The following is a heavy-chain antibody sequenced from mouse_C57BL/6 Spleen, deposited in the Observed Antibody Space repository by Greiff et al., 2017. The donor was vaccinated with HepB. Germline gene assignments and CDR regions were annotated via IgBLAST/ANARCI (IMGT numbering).Heavy chain of an antibody. CDR2: ISGGGGNT. D-gene: IGHD2-10*02. J-gene: IGHJ2*01. Sequence: EVQVVESGGGLVKPGGSLKLSCAASGFTFSSYTMSWVRQTPEKRLEWVATISGGGGNTYYPDSVKGRFTISRDNAKNTLYLQMSSLRSEDTALYYCARPRYGNYEDYFDYWGQGTTLTVSS. CDR1: GFTFSSYT. V-gene: IGHV5-9*01. CDR3: ARPRYGNYEDYFDY.